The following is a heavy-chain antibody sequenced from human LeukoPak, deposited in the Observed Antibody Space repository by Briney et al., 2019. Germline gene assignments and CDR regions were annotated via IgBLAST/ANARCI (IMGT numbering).Heavy chain of an antibody. V-gene: IGHV3-7*01. CDR2: IKQDGSEK. CDR3: ARGLTVTTRYNWFDP. Sequence: GGSLRLSCAASGFTFSSYWMSWVRQAPGKGLEWVANIKQDGSEKYYADSVKGRFTISRDNAKNSLYLQMNSLRAEDTAVYYCARGLTVTTRYNWFDPWGQGTLVTVSS. CDR1: GFTFSSYW. J-gene: IGHJ5*02. D-gene: IGHD4-17*01.